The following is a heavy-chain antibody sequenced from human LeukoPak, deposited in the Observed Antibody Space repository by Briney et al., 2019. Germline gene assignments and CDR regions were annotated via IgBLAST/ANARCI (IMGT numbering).Heavy chain of an antibody. CDR1: GFTFSDYY. V-gene: IGHV3-11*01. J-gene: IGHJ4*02. D-gene: IGHD3-22*01. CDR2: ISSSGSTI. CDR3: ARSGEYYYDSSGYWNY. Sequence: GSLRLSCAASGFTFSDYYMSWIRQAPGKGLEWVSYISSSGSTIYYADSVKGRFTISRDNAKNSLYLQMNSLRAEDTAVYYCARSGEYYYDSSGYWNYWGQGTLVTVSS.